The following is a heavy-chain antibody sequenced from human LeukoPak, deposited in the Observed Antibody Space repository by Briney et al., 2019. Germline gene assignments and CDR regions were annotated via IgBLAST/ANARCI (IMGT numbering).Heavy chain of an antibody. CDR2: TSGRGGST. CDR3: AKVSLNMVNDAFDI. CDR1: GFSFSTYG. D-gene: IGHD4/OR15-4a*01. J-gene: IGHJ3*02. Sequence: GGSLRLSCAAPGFSFSTYGMRWVRQAPGKGLEWVSGTSGRGGSTYYADSVKGRFTISRDNSKNTLYRQMNSLRAEDTAMYYCAKVSLNMVNDAFDIWGQGTMVSVSS. V-gene: IGHV3-23*01.